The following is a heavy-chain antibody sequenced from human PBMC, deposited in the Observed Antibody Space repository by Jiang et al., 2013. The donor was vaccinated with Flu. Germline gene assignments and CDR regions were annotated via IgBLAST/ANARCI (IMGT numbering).Heavy chain of an antibody. CDR1: GDSVSSNSAA. Sequence: QTLSLTCAISGDSVSSNSAAWNWIRQSPSRGLEWLGRTYYRSKWYNDYAVSVKSRITINPDTSKNQFSLQLNSVTPEDTAVYYCARGTYGDYVLPNYYYYGMDVWGQGTTVTVSS. V-gene: IGHV6-1*01. J-gene: IGHJ6*02. D-gene: IGHD4-17*01. CDR3: ARGTYGDYVLPNYYYYGMDV. CDR2: TYYRSKWYN.